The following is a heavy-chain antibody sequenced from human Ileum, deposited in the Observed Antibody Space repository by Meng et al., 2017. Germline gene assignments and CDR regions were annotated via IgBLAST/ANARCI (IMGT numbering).Heavy chain of an antibody. CDR2: IYWNDDN. V-gene: IGHV2-5*01. CDR1: GLSRDNSGVA. J-gene: IGHJ4*02. D-gene: IGHD3-16*02. CDR3: AHYARGRYHFFEN. Sequence: QITWQESVPARANPTQSLTLTCFFSGLSRDNSGVAVAWFRHTPWKSLEWLALIYWNDDNRFRPSLEDRLTLTKDTSKNHVVLTMTNMDPVDTGTYYCAHYARGRYHFFENWGQGTLVTVSS.